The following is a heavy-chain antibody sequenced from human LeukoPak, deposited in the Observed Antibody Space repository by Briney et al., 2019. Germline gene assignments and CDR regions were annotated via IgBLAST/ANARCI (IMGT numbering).Heavy chain of an antibody. D-gene: IGHD6-13*01. CDR2: INPSGGST. Sequence: ASVKVSCKASGYTFTSYYMHWVRQAPGQGLEWMGIINPSGGSTSYAQKFQGRVTMTRDMSSSTVYMELSSLTSEDTAVYYCASPGHSSSWYKWTFDDWGQGTLVTVSS. CDR1: GYTFTSYY. V-gene: IGHV1-46*01. J-gene: IGHJ4*02. CDR3: ASPGHSSSWYKWTFDD.